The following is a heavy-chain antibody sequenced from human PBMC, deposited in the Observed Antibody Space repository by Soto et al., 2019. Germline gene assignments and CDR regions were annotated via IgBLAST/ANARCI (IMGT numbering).Heavy chain of an antibody. V-gene: IGHV4-34*01. CDR3: ARAGLLWFGESSDYYYYGMDV. J-gene: IGHJ6*02. CDR1: GGSFSGYY. CDR2: INHSGST. D-gene: IGHD3-10*01. Sequence: SSETLSLTCAVYGGSFSGYYWSWIRQPPGKGLEWIGEINHSGSTNYNPSLKSRVTISVDTSKNQFSLKLSSVTAADTAVYYCARAGLLWFGESSDYYYYGMDVWGQGTTVTVSS.